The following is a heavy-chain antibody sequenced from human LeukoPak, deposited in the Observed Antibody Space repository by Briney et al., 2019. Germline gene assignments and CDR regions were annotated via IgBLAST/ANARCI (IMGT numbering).Heavy chain of an antibody. CDR3: AHRNSDYRAFDI. J-gene: IGHJ3*02. CDR1: GFSLSTSGMY. Sequence: SGPTLVKPTQTLTLTCTFSGFSLSTSGMYVGWIRQPPGKALEWLALIYWNDNKRYSPSLKSRLTITKDTSKNQVVLTMTNMDPVDTATYYCAHRNSDYRAFDIWGQGTMVTVSS. D-gene: IGHD4-11*01. CDR2: IYWNDNK. V-gene: IGHV2-5*01.